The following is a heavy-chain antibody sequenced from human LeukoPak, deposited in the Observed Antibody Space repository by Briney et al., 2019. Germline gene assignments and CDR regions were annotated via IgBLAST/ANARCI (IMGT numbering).Heavy chain of an antibody. Sequence: SGGPLSSPGEAPGSPLVSFGCPGSGRAQGKGLGGVAFIRYDGSNKYYADSVKGRFTISRDNSKNTLYLQMNSLRAEDTAVYYCAKDPFEEYYFDYWGQGTLVTVSS. D-gene: IGHD3-10*01. CDR3: AKDPFEEYYFDY. CDR2: IRYDGSNK. J-gene: IGHJ4*02. CDR1: GSPLVSFG. V-gene: IGHV3-30*02.